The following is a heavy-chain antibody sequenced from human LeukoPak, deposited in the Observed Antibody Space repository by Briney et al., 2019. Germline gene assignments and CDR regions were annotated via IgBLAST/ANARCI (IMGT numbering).Heavy chain of an antibody. D-gene: IGHD3-22*01. Sequence: GGSLRLSCAASGFTVSSNYMSWVRQAPGKGLEWVSVIYSGGSTYYADSVKGRFTISRDNSKNTLDLQMNSLRAEDTAVYYCASSGGDSSGYYYFQHWGQGTLVTVSS. J-gene: IGHJ1*01. CDR3: ASSGGDSSGYYYFQH. CDR2: IYSGGST. V-gene: IGHV3-53*01. CDR1: GFTVSSNY.